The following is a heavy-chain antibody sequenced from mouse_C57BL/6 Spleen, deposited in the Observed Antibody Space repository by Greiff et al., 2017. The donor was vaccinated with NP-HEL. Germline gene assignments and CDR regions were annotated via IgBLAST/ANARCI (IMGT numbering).Heavy chain of an antibody. J-gene: IGHJ3*01. CDR1: GFSLTSYG. CDR2: ISSGGST. D-gene: IGHD2-10*02. V-gene: IGHV2-2*01. Sequence: VKLVESGPGLVQPSQSLSITCTVSGFSLTSYGVHWVRQSPGKGLEWLGVISSGGSTDYNAAFISKLSISKDNSKSQVFFKMNSLHADDTSIYYCAWYGNPFAYWGQGTLVTVSA. CDR3: AWYGNPFAY.